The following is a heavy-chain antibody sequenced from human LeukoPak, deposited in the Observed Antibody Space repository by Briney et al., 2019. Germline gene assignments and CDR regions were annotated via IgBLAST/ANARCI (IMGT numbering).Heavy chain of an antibody. D-gene: IGHD4-17*01. CDR1: GFTFSSYS. CDR3: ARAAPVYGDYSHFDY. CDR2: ISSSSSYI. V-gene: IGHV3-21*01. Sequence: GGSLRLSCAASGFTFSSYSMNWVRQAPGKGLEWVSSISSSSSYIYYADSVKGRFTISRDNAKNSLYLQMNSLRAEDTAVYYCARAAPVYGDYSHFDYWGQGTLVTVSS. J-gene: IGHJ4*02.